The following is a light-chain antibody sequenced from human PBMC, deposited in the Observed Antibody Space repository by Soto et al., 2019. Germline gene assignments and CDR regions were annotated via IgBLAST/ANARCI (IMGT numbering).Light chain of an antibody. CDR2: DAS. J-gene: IGKJ4*01. V-gene: IGKV3-11*01. Sequence: EIVLTQSPATLSLSPGERATLSCRASQSVGSYLAWYQQKPGQAPRLLIYDASNRATGIPARFSGSGSGTDFTLTISSLEPEDFAGYYCQQRSNWRLTFGGGTKVEIK. CDR3: QQRSNWRLT. CDR1: QSVGSY.